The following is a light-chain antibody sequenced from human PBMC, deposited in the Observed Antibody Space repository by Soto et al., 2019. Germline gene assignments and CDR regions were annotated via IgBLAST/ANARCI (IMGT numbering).Light chain of an antibody. J-gene: IGLJ2*01. CDR1: SSDVGGYNY. CDR2: EVS. V-gene: IGLV2-14*01. Sequence: QSALTQPASVSGSPGQSITISCTGTSSDVGGYNYVSWYQQHPGKAPKHMIYEVSNRPSGVSNRFSGSKSGNTASLTISGLQAEDEADYYCSSYTSSSTSHVVFGGGTKVTVL. CDR3: SSYTSSSTSHVV.